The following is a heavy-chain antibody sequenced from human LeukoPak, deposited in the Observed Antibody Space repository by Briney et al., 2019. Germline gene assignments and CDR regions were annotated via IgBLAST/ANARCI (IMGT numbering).Heavy chain of an antibody. CDR2: ISGSSTYT. J-gene: IGHJ4*02. V-gene: IGHV3-21*01. D-gene: IGHD5-12*01. Sequence: LGGSLRLSCAASGFTFSSYTMNWVRQAPGKGLEWVSSISGSSTYTFYADSVMGRFTISRDNAKNSLYLHMSSLRAEDTAVYYCARVRDLYRDYWGQGILVTVSS. CDR1: GFTFSSYT. CDR3: ARVRDLYRDY.